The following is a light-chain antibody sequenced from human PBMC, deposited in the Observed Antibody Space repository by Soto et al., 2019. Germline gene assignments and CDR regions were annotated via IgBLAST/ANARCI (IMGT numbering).Light chain of an antibody. CDR3: QQYDNLPHT. CDR1: HDISNY. J-gene: IGKJ2*01. Sequence: DIQMTQSPSSLSASLGDRVTITCHASHDISNYLNWYQQKPWKAPKLLIYDASNLETGVPSRFSGSGSGTDFTLTISSLQPEDFATYYCQQYDNLPHTFGQGTKLEIK. CDR2: DAS. V-gene: IGKV1-33*01.